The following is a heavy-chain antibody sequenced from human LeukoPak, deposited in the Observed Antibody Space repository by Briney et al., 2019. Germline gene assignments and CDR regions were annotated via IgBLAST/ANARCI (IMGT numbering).Heavy chain of an antibody. J-gene: IGHJ4*02. V-gene: IGHV3-30*02. CDR1: GFTFSSYG. D-gene: IGHD3-16*01. Sequence: GGSLRLSCAASGFTFSSYGMHWVRQAPGKGLEWVAFIRYDGSNKYYADSVKGRFTISRDNSKNTLYLQMNSLRAEDTAVYYCARANSLDFNYWGQGTLVTVSS. CDR3: ARANSLDFNY. CDR2: IRYDGSNK.